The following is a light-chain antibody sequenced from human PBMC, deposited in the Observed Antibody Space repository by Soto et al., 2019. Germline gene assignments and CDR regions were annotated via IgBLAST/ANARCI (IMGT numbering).Light chain of an antibody. CDR3: QPYNNWPLT. Sequence: EIVLTQSPGTLSLSPGERATLSCRASQSVSNNYLAWYQQKPGQAPRLLIYGTSTRATGVPARFSGSRSGPEFTLTINSLQSEDFAIYYCQPYNNWPLTFGGGTKVDIK. V-gene: IGKV3-15*01. J-gene: IGKJ4*01. CDR2: GTS. CDR1: QSVSNN.